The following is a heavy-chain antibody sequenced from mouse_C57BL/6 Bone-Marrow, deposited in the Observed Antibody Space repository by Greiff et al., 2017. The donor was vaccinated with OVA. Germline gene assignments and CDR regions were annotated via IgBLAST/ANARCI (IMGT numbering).Heavy chain of an antibody. CDR2: ISSGGSYT. V-gene: IGHV5-6*01. J-gene: IGHJ2*01. CDR1: GFTFSSYG. D-gene: IGHD1-1*01. CDR3: ARHGSSRDY. Sequence: EVQGVESGGDLVKPGGSLKLSCAASGFTFSSYGMSWVRQTPDKRLEWVATISSGGSYTYYPDSVKGRFTISRDNAKNTLYLQMSSLKSEDTAMYYCARHGSSRDYWGQGTTLTVSS.